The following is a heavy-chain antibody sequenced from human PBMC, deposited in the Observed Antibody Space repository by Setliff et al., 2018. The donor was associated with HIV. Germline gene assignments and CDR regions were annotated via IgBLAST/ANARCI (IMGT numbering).Heavy chain of an antibody. CDR1: GYTFSGYY. Sequence: ASVKVSCKASGYTFSGYYMHWVRQAPGQGLEWMGWINPTSGGTNYAQKFQDRVTMTRDTSISTAYMELSRLRSDDTAVYYCARNPDTSGYLYYYYHMDVWGKGTAVTVSS. D-gene: IGHD3-22*01. CDR3: ARNPDTSGYLYYYYHMDV. V-gene: IGHV1-2*02. J-gene: IGHJ6*03. CDR2: INPTSGGT.